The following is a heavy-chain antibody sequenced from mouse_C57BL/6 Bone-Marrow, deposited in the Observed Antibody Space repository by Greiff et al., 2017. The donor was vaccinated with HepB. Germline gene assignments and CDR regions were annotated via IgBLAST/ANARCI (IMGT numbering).Heavy chain of an antibody. Sequence: DVHLVESGGGLVKPGGSLKLSCAASGFTFSSYAMSWVRQTPEKRLEWVATISDGGSYTYYPDNVKGRFTISRDNAKNNLYLQMSHLKSEDTAMYYCARDDGYYVDYWGQGTSVTVSS. J-gene: IGHJ4*01. V-gene: IGHV5-4*01. CDR2: ISDGGSYT. CDR1: GFTFSSYA. CDR3: ARDDGYYVDY. D-gene: IGHD2-3*01.